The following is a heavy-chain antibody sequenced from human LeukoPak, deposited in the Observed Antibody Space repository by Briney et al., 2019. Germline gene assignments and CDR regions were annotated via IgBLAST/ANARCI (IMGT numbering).Heavy chain of an antibody. CDR3: ARELRRELILDY. J-gene: IGHJ4*02. Sequence: TVRVSCKASGGTFSSYAISWVRQAPGQGLEWMGGTIPIFGTANYAQKFQGRVTITADESTSTAYMELSSLRSEDTAVYYCARELRRELILDYWGQGTLVTVSS. CDR1: GGTFSSYA. CDR2: TIPIFGTA. D-gene: IGHD1-26*01. V-gene: IGHV1-69*13.